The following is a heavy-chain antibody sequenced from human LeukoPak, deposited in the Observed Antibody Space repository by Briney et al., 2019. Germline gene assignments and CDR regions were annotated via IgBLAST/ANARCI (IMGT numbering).Heavy chain of an antibody. Sequence: GFLRLSCAASGFNFSSYGIQLVRQGPGKGLEGVAGISYDGSNKYYADSVKGRFTISRDNSKNTLYLQMNSLRAEDTAVYYCAKDALLKGDYALMGMDVWGQGTTVTVSS. D-gene: IGHD4-17*01. CDR1: GFNFSSYG. J-gene: IGHJ6*02. V-gene: IGHV3-30*18. CDR2: ISYDGSNK. CDR3: AKDALLKGDYALMGMDV.